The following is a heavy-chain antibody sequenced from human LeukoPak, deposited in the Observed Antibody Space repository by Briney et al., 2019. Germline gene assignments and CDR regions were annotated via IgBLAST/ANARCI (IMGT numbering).Heavy chain of an antibody. CDR2: VFHDGSP. CDR1: GGSISSSSW. J-gene: IGHJ3*02. V-gene: IGHV4-4*02. CDR3: ARDPNIVSAVTLRAFDI. Sequence: SETLSLTCAVSGGSISSSSWWSWIRQPPGKGLEWIGEVFHDGSPNYNPSFRGRVTILVDKSKNQFSLNLGSLTAADTAMYYCARDPNIVSAVTLRAFDIWGQGTMVSVSS. D-gene: IGHD5/OR15-5a*01.